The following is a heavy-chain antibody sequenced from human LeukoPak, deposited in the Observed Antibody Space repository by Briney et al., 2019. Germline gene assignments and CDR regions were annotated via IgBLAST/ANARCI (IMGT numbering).Heavy chain of an antibody. J-gene: IGHJ3*02. CDR1: GGSFSGYY. CDR3: ANLDPYYYDSSRYEGFDI. V-gene: IGHV4-34*01. D-gene: IGHD3-22*01. Sequence: SETLSLTCAVYGGSFSGYYWTWIRQPPGKRLEWIGEINHRGSTNYNPSLKSRVTISIDTSKNQFSLKLSSVTAADTAVYYCANLDPYYYDSSRYEGFDIWGQGTMVTVSS. CDR2: INHRGST.